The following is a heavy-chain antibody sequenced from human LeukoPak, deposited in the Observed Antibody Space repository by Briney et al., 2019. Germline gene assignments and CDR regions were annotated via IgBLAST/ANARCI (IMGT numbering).Heavy chain of an antibody. D-gene: IGHD6-13*01. CDR1: AFTFSSYA. Sequence: GGSLRLSCAASAFTFSSYAMHWVRQAPGKGLEWVAVISYDGSNKYYADSVKGRFTISRDNSKNTLYLQMNSLRAEDTAVYYYATEAGYSSTRYDYWGQGTLVTVSS. V-gene: IGHV3-30*04. CDR2: ISYDGSNK. CDR3: ATEAGYSSTRYDY. J-gene: IGHJ4*02.